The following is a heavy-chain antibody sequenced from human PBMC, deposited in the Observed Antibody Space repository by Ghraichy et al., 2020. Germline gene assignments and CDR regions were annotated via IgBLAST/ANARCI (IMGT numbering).Heavy chain of an antibody. V-gene: IGHV3-48*02. CDR3: VRDASAYD. J-gene: IGHJ4*02. CDR2: IGSGGSPM. CDR1: GFTFSSYS. Sequence: GESLNISCVASGFTFSSYSMNWVRQAPGKGLEWVSYIGSGGSPMYYADSVKGRFTISRDNDNNSVFLQMNSLGDEDTAVYYCVRDASAYDWGQGTLVTVSS. D-gene: IGHD5-12*01.